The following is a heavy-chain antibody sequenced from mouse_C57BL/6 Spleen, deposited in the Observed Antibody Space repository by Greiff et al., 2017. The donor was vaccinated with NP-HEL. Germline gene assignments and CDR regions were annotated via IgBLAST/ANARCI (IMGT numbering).Heavy chain of an antibody. Sequence: VQLQQPGAELVKPGASVKLSCKASGYTFTSYWMQWVKQRPGQGLEWIGEIDPSDSYTNYTQKFKGQATLTVDTSSSTAYMQLSSLTSEDSAVYYCARPDYYGSYYFDYWGQGTTLTVSS. CDR3: ARPDYYGSYYFDY. D-gene: IGHD1-1*01. V-gene: IGHV1-50*01. J-gene: IGHJ2*01. CDR1: GYTFTSYW. CDR2: IDPSDSYT.